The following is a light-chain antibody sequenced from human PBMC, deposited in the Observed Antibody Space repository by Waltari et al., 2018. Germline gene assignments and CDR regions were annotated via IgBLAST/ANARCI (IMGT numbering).Light chain of an antibody. CDR3: SSYTSSSTYV. CDR2: DVS. J-gene: IGLJ1*01. Sequence: QSALTQPASVSGSLGQAITISCAGVYNYVSWHQQHSGNAPKLMIFDVSKRPSGVSNRFSGSRSGNTASLTISRLQAEDEANYFCSSYTSSSTYVFGTGTKVT. V-gene: IGLV2-14*03. CDR1: VYNY.